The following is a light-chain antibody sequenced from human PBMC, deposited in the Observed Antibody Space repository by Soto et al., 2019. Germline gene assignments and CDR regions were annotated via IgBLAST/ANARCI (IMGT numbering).Light chain of an antibody. CDR2: EVN. CDR3: SSYTSSSTLYV. Sequence: QSALTQPASVSGSPRQSITISCTGASSDVGSYAYVSWYQQHPGKPPKLMIHEVNNRPSGVSNRFSGFKSGNTASLTISGLQAEDEADYYCSSYTSSSTLYVFGTGTKVTVL. CDR1: SSDVGSYAY. J-gene: IGLJ1*01. V-gene: IGLV2-14*01.